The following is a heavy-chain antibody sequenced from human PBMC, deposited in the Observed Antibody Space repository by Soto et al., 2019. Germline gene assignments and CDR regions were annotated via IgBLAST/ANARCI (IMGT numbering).Heavy chain of an antibody. Sequence: SVKVSCKASGGTFSSYAISWVRQAPGQGLEWMGGIIPIFGTANYAQKFQGRVTITADESTSTAYMELSSLRSEDTAVYYCARALNNRKGRVYVNSYFDYWGQGTLVTVSS. D-gene: IGHD2-8*01. CDR1: GGTFSSYA. J-gene: IGHJ4*02. CDR3: ARALNNRKGRVYVNSYFDY. V-gene: IGHV1-69*13. CDR2: IIPIFGTA.